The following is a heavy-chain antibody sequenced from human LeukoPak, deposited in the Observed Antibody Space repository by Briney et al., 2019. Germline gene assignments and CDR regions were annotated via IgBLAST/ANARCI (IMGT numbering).Heavy chain of an antibody. Sequence: ASVKVSCKASGYTFTSYDINWVRQATGQGLEWMGWMNPNSGNTGYAQKFQGRVTMTRNTSISTAYMELSSLRSEDTAVYYCAREKSYSDYGPDYYYGMDVWGQGTTVTVSS. CDR2: MNPNSGNT. CDR3: AREKSYSDYGPDYYYGMDV. V-gene: IGHV1-8*01. D-gene: IGHD4-11*01. CDR1: GYTFTSYD. J-gene: IGHJ6*02.